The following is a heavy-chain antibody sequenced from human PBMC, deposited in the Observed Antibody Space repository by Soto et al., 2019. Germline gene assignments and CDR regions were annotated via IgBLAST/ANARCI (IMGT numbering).Heavy chain of an antibody. CDR2: IHYSGRT. J-gene: IGHJ4*02. D-gene: IGHD3-16*01. CDR3: ARSFKGAN. V-gene: IGHV4-59*01. CDR1: GGSISGYY. Sequence: SETLSLTCSVSGGSISGYYWSWIRQPPGKGLEWIGYIHYSGRTSYNPSLKSRVTISVDTSKNQFSLKLTSVTAADTAVYYCARSFKGANWGQGTLVTVSS.